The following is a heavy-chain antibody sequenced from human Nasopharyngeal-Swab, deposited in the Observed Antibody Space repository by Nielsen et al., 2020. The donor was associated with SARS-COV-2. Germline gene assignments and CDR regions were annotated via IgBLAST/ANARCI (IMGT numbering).Heavy chain of an antibody. V-gene: IGHV3-73*01. D-gene: IGHD5-12*01. CDR1: GVTFSGSA. J-gene: IGHJ4*02. CDR3: VRQTGYHFDS. CDR2: IRSKAHNYAA. Sequence: GESLKISCGASGVTFSGSAMHWVRQASGKGLEWVGRIRSKAHNYAAVYAASVEGRFTISRDDSKKTAFLQMDSLKSEDTAVYFCVRQTGYHFDSWGQGTLVTVSS.